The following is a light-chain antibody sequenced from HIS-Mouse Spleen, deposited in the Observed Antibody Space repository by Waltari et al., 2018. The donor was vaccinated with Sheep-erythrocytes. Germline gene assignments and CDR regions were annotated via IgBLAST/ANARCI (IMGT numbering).Light chain of an antibody. Sequence: DIQMTQSPSSLSASVGDRVTITCQASQDISNYLNCYQQKPGKAPKLLIYDASNLETGVPSRFSGSGSGTDFTFTISSLQPEDIATYYCQQYDNLLTFGGGTKVAIK. CDR1: QDISNY. CDR2: DAS. CDR3: QQYDNLLT. J-gene: IGKJ4*01. V-gene: IGKV1-33*01.